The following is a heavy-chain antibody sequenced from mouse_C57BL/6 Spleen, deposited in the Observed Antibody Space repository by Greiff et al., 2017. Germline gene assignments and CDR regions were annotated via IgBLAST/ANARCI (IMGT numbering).Heavy chain of an antibody. V-gene: IGHV1-85*01. Sequence: QVQLQQSGPGLVKPGASVKLSCTASGYTFTSYDINWVQQTPGQGLEWIGSIYPRDGSTKYNEKFKGQSTLTVDTSSSTAYMGLHRLTSEDSAVYACARPSGAMEYWGQGTLVTVSA. CDR2: IYPRDGST. J-gene: IGHJ4*01. CDR3: ARPSGAMEY. CDR1: GYTFTSYD.